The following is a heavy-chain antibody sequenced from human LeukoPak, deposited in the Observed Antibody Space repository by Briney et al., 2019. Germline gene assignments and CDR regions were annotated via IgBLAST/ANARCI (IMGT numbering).Heavy chain of an antibody. V-gene: IGHV3-53*01. J-gene: IGHJ4*02. CDR1: GVTVSTSY. Sequence: GESLRLSCAASGVTVSTSYMIWVRQAPGKGLEWVSVIYGEGNTYYADSVKGQFTISRDDSKNTLSLQMTSLRAADTAIYYCARDSTTWSRAGYWGRGTLVTVSS. CDR3: ARDSTTWSRAGY. D-gene: IGHD6-13*01. CDR2: IYGEGNT.